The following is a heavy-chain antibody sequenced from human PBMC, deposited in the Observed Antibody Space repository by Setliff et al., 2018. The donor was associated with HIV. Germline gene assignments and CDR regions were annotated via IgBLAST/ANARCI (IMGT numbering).Heavy chain of an antibody. Sequence: SETLSLTCTVSGDSIGSSSYYWAWIRQPPGKGLEWIGNIYYSGSTYYNPSLRTRVTISVDGSKNQFSLRLSSVTAADTAVYYCARHVTVVAYFETLAGSFNYWGQGTLVTVSS. CDR1: GDSIGSSSYY. J-gene: IGHJ4*02. V-gene: IGHV4-39*01. CDR2: IYYSGST. D-gene: IGHD2-21*01. CDR3: ARHVTVVAYFETLAGSFNY.